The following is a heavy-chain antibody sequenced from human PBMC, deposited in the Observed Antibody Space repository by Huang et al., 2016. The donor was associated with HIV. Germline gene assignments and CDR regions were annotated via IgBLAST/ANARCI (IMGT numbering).Heavy chain of an antibody. D-gene: IGHD3-3*01. CDR3: ARGSPPPFSTD. Sequence: VQLVESGGGVVKPGGSLRLSCGASGFSFSSYGVNWVRQAPGNGLEWVSSITSSSTYKYYADSVKGRFTISRDNAKNSLYLQMNSLRAEDTAVYYCARGSPPPFSTDWGQGTLVTVSS. CDR1: GFSFSSYG. V-gene: IGHV3-21*01. CDR2: ITSSSTYK. J-gene: IGHJ4*02.